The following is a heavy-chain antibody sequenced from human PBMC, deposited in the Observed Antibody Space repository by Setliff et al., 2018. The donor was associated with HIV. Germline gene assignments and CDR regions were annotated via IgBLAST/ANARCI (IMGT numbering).Heavy chain of an antibody. J-gene: IGHJ5*02. CDR3: ARDRHSSGLGSYGP. Sequence: SETLSLTCTISGGSFGVYRWSWIRQSAGRGLEWIGRIDSSGTTDYKPSLKGRVAISVDTSRNQFSLRVTSVTAADTAVYFCARDRHSSGLGSYGPWVPGILVTVSS. CDR1: GGSFGVYR. D-gene: IGHD3-10*01. V-gene: IGHV4-4*07. CDR2: IDSSGTT.